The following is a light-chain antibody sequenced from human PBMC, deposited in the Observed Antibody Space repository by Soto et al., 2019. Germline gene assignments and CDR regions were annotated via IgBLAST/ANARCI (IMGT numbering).Light chain of an antibody. V-gene: IGLV3-21*04. CDR2: YDS. CDR1: NIGSKS. CDR3: QVWDSSSAVV. Sequence: SYELTQPPSVSVAPGKTARITCGGNNIGSKSVHWYQQKPGQAPVLVIYYDSDRPSGIPERFSGSNSGNTATLTISRVEAGDEADYYCQVWDSSSAVVFGGGTKLTGL. J-gene: IGLJ2*01.